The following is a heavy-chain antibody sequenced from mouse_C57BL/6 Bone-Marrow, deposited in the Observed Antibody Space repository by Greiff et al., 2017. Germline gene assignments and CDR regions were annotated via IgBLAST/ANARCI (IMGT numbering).Heavy chain of an antibody. CDR3: ANYYGSSPH. J-gene: IGHJ4*01. D-gene: IGHD1-1*01. CDR2: IDPSDIYT. CDR1: GYTFTSYW. V-gene: IGHV1-50*01. Sequence: QVQLQQPGAELVKPGASVKLSCKASGYTFTSYWMQWVKQRPGQGLEWIGEIDPSDIYTNYNQKFKGKATLTVDTSSSTAYMQLSSLTSEDSAVYYCANYYGSSPHWGQGTSVTVSS.